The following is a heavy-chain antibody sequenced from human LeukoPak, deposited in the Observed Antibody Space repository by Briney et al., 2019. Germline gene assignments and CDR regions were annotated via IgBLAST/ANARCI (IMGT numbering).Heavy chain of an antibody. Sequence: SETLSLICAVYGGSFSGYYWSWIRQPPGKGLEWIGEINHSGSTNYNPSLKSRVTISVDTSKDQFSLKLSSVTAADTAVYYCARAMSYSFYYYYYYYMDVWGKGTTVTVSS. CDR1: GGSFSGYY. J-gene: IGHJ6*03. CDR3: ARAMSYSFYYYYYYYMDV. D-gene: IGHD1-26*01. V-gene: IGHV4-34*01. CDR2: INHSGST.